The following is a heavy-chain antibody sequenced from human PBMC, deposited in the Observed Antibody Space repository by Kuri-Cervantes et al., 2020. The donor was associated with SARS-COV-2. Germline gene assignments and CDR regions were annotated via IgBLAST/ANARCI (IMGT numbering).Heavy chain of an antibody. D-gene: IGHD2-2*02. J-gene: IGHJ2*01. CDR2: INSDGSST. Sequence: LSLTCAASGFTFRSYAMHWVRQAPGKGLVWVSRINSDGSSTSYADSVKGRFTISRDNAKNTLYLQMNSLRAEDTAVYYCARPPPGYCSSTSCYTGGDFDLWGRGTLVTVSS. V-gene: IGHV3-74*01. CDR3: ARPPPGYCSSTSCYTGGDFDL. CDR1: GFTFRSYA.